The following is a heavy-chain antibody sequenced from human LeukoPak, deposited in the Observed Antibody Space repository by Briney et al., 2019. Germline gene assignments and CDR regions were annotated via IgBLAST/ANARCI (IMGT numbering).Heavy chain of an antibody. Sequence: PGGSLRLSCAASGFTFSSYSMNWVRQAPGKGLEWVSYISSSSSTIYYADSVKGRFTISRDNAKNSLYLQMNSLRAEDTAVYYCAREYVGVIWLDDAFDIWGQGTMVTVSS. CDR1: GFTFSSYS. CDR2: ISSSSSTI. D-gene: IGHD3-22*01. CDR3: AREYVGVIWLDDAFDI. V-gene: IGHV3-48*01. J-gene: IGHJ3*02.